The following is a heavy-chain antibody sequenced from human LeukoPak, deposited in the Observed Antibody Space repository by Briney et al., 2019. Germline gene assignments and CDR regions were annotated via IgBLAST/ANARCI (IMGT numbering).Heavy chain of an antibody. D-gene: IGHD3-10*01. CDR1: GGPISSYY. J-gene: IGHJ5*02. V-gene: IGHV4-59*08. CDR3: ARRGRDGSSYH. CDR2: IYYSGST. Sequence: SETLSLTCTVSGGPISSYYWSWIRQPPGKGLEWIGYIYYSGSTNYNPSLKSRVTISVDTSKNQFSLKLSSVTAADTAVYYCARRGRDGSSYHWGQGTLVTVSS.